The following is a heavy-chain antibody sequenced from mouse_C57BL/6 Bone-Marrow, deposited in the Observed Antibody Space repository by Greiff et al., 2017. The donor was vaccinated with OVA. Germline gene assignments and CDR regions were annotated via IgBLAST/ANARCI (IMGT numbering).Heavy chain of an antibody. V-gene: IGHV1-15*01. CDR2: IDPETGGT. Sequence: QVQLQESGAELVRPGASVTLSCKASGYTFTDYEMHWVKQTPVHGLEWIGAIDPETGGTAYNQKFKGKAILTADKSSSTAYMELRSLTSEDSAVYYCSPRRGFAYWGQGTLVTVSA. J-gene: IGHJ3*01. CDR3: SPRRGFAY. CDR1: GYTFTDYE.